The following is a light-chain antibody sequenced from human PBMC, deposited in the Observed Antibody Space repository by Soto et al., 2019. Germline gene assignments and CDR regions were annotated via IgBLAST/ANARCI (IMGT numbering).Light chain of an antibody. Sequence: AXQSVSILLAWYQKKNGQATRLLIHGATTRATGIKARLSGSGYGTEFNINISSLQSEDLAVYYCQEYNNSPRTFGQGTKVDI. CDR2: GAT. CDR1: QSVSIL. CDR3: QEYNNSPRT. V-gene: IGKV3-15*01. J-gene: IGKJ1*01.